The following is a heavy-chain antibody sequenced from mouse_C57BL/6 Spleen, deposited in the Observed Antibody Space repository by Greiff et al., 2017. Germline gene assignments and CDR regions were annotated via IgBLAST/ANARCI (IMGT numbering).Heavy chain of an antibody. Sequence: EVQLQQSGAELVRPGASVKLSCTASGFNIKDDYMHWVKQRPEQGLEWIGWIDPENGDTEYASKFQGKATITAATSSNAAYLQLSSLPSEDTAVYYCTTGTVVADWYFDVWGTGTTVTVSS. D-gene: IGHD1-1*01. CDR2: IDPENGDT. J-gene: IGHJ1*03. V-gene: IGHV14-4*01. CDR3: TTGTVVADWYFDV. CDR1: GFNIKDDY.